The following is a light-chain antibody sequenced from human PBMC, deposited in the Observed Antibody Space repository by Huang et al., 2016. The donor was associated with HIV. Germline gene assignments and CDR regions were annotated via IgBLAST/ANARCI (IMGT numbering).Light chain of an antibody. V-gene: IGKV4-1*01. Sequence: DIVMTQFPDSLAVSLGERATINCKSSQTILYRSNNKNYLAWYQQKPGQPPKLVIYWASTRESGVPDRFSGSGSGTHFTLTISSLQAEDVAVYYCQQYYSSPQTFGQGTKLEIK. CDR1: QTILYRSNNKNY. CDR2: WAS. J-gene: IGKJ2*01. CDR3: QQYYSSPQT.